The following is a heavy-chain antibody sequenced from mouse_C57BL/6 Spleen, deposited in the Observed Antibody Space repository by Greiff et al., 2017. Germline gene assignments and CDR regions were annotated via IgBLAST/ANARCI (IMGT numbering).Heavy chain of an antibody. D-gene: IGHD1-1*01. CDR1: GFTFSSYA. CDR3: TREGNYYYGSSSYYAMDY. J-gene: IGHJ4*01. CDR2: ISSGGDYI. V-gene: IGHV5-9-1*02. Sequence: EVKLQESGEGLVKPGGSLKLSCAASGFTFSSYAMSWVRQTPEKRLEWVAYISSGGDYIYYADTVKGRFTISRDNARNTLYLQMSSLKSEDTAMYYCTREGNYYYGSSSYYAMDYWGQGTSVTVSS.